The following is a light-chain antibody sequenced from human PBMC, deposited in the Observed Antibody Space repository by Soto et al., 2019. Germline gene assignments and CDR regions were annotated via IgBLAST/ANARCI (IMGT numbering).Light chain of an antibody. CDR1: SSDVGGYNY. V-gene: IGLV2-14*01. Sequence: QSALTQPASVSGSPRQSITISCIGTSSDVGGYNYVSWYQQHPGKAPKLMIYEVSNRPSGVSNRFSGSKSGNTASLTISGLQAEDEADYYCSSYTSSSFVVFGGGTKLTVL. CDR2: EVS. J-gene: IGLJ2*01. CDR3: SSYTSSSFVV.